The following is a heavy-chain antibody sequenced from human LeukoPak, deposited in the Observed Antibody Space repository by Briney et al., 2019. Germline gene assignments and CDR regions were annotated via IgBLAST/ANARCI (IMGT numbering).Heavy chain of an antibody. D-gene: IGHD2-21*01. CDR3: AKDPCGDCYIDY. CDR1: GFTFSSYS. CDR2: ISGSGGST. Sequence: TGGSLRLSCAASGFTFSSYSMNWVRQAPGKGLEWVSAISGSGGSTYYADSVKGRFTISRDNSKNTLYLQMNSLRAEDTAVYYCAKDPCGDCYIDYWGQGTLVTVSS. J-gene: IGHJ4*02. V-gene: IGHV3-23*01.